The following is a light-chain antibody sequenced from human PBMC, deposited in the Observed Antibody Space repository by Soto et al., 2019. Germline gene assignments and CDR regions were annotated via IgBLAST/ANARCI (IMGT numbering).Light chain of an antibody. CDR3: SSWDNILSSEV. V-gene: IGLV1-51*01. J-gene: IGLJ1*01. CDR1: STNIGGNS. CDR2: DDN. Sequence: QSVMTQPPSVSGAPGQTVTISCSGSSTNIGGNSVSWYQQHPGTAPKLLIYDDNNRPSGISDRFSGSKSGKTATLGITGFQTGDEADYYCSSWDNILSSEVFGAGTKLTVL.